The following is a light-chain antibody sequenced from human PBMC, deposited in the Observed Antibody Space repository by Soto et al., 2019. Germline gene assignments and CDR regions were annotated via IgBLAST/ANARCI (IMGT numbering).Light chain of an antibody. V-gene: IGKV1-39*01. CDR1: QSISSY. CDR2: AAS. Sequence: DIQMTQSPSSLSASVGDRVTITCRASQSISSYLNWYQQKPGKAPKLLIYAASSLQSGVPSRFSGSGSGTDFTLTISSVQPEDFATYYSQQTYSTPPTFGQGTKLEMK. J-gene: IGKJ2*01. CDR3: QQTYSTPPT.